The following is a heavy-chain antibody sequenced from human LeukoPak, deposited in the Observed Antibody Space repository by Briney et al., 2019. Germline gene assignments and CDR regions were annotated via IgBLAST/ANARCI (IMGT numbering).Heavy chain of an antibody. V-gene: IGHV4-59*01. J-gene: IGHJ6*02. CDR2: IYYSGST. CDR3: ARVAAAADTVSGMDV. D-gene: IGHD6-13*01. Sequence: SETLSLTCTVSGGSISSYYWSWIRQPPGKGLEWIGYIYYSGSTNYNPSLTSRVTISVDTSKNQFSLKLSSVTAADTAVYYCARVAAAADTVSGMDVWGQGTTVTVSS. CDR1: GGSISSYY.